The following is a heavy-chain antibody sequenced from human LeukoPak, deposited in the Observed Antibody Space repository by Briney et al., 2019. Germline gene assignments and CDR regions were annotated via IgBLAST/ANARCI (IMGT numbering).Heavy chain of an antibody. CDR3: ARRSGQYQLLSGCDY. Sequence: GESLKISCKGSGYCFTSYWIGWVRRMPGKGLEWMGIIYPGDSDTTHTPSFQGHVTISADKSISTAYLQWSSLKASDTAMYYCARRSGQYQLLSGCDYWGQGTLVTVSS. V-gene: IGHV5-51*01. CDR1: GYCFTSYW. J-gene: IGHJ4*02. CDR2: IYPGDSDT. D-gene: IGHD2-2*01.